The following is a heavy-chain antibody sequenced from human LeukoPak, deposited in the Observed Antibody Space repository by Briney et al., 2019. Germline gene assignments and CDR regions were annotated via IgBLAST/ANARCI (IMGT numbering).Heavy chain of an antibody. CDR3: ARDNVVVVPAVAPQY. D-gene: IGHD2-2*01. J-gene: IGHJ4*02. CDR2: VSAYNGNT. Sequence: ASVKVSCKASGYTFISSGISWVRQAPGQGPEWMGWVSAYNGNTNYAQKLQGRVTMTTDTSTSTAYMELRSLRSDDTAVYYCARDNVVVVPAVAPQYWGQGTLVTVSS. V-gene: IGHV1-18*01. CDR1: GYTFISSG.